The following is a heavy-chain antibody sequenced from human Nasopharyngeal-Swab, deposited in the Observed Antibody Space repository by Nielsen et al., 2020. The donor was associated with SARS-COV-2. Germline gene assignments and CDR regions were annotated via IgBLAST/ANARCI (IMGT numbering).Heavy chain of an antibody. V-gene: IGHV4-4*07. D-gene: IGHD4-23*01. CDR2: IYTSGST. Sequence: SETLSLTCTVSGGSISSYYRSWIRQPAGKGLEWIGRIYTSGSTNYNPSLKSRVTMSVDTSKNQFSLKLSSVTAADTAVYYCASSPRDYGGNSGDYWGQGTLVTVSS. CDR1: GGSISSYY. J-gene: IGHJ4*02. CDR3: ASSPRDYGGNSGDY.